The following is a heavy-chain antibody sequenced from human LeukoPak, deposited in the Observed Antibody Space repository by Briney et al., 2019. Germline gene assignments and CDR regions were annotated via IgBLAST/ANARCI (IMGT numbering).Heavy chain of an antibody. CDR3: AELGITMIGGV. CDR1: GFTFDVYG. Sequence: GGPLRLSCAASGFTFDVYGLSWVRQAPGKGLEWVSYISSSGSTIYYADSVKGRFTISRDNAKNSLYLQMNSLRAEDTAVYYCAELGITMIGGVWGKGTTVTISS. CDR2: ISSSGSTI. V-gene: IGHV3-48*03. J-gene: IGHJ6*04. D-gene: IGHD3-10*02.